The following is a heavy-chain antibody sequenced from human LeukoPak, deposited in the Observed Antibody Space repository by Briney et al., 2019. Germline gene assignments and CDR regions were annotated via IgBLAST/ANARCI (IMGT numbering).Heavy chain of an antibody. CDR2: ISWNSGSI. CDR3: AKNPLVSGTIYFDS. D-gene: IGHD6-19*01. J-gene: IGHJ4*02. V-gene: IGHV3-9*01. Sequence: PGGSLRLSCAASGFTFDDYAMHWVRQAPGKGLEWVSGISWNSGSIGYADSVKGRFTISRNNAKNSLYLQMNSLRAEDTAIYYCAKNPLVSGTIYFDSWGQGTLLTVSS. CDR1: GFTFDDYA.